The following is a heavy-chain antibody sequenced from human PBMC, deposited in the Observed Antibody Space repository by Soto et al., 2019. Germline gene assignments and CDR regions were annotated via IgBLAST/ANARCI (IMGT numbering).Heavy chain of an antibody. CDR3: ARDRSTGYDSSGYYYGCHFDY. Sequence: ASVKACCKASGYTFACNYMQWVRQAPDQGLEWMGIINPSGGSTSYAQKFQGRVTMTRDTSTSTVYMELSSLRSEDTAVYYCARDRSTGYDSSGYYYGCHFDYWGQGTLVTVSS. D-gene: IGHD3-22*01. CDR2: INPSGGST. J-gene: IGHJ4*02. V-gene: IGHV1-46*01. CDR1: GYTFACNY.